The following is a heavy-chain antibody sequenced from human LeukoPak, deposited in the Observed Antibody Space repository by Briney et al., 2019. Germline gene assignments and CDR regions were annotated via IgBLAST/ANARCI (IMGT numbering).Heavy chain of an antibody. V-gene: IGHV3-48*03. CDR2: ISSSGSTI. J-gene: IGHJ4*02. Sequence: GGSLRLSCAASGFTFSSYEMNWVRQAPGKGLEWVSYISSSGSTIYYADSVKGRFTISRDNSKNTLDLQMNSLRAEDTAVYYCAKDPFIVVVVAATFDYWGQGTLVTVSS. CDR3: AKDPFIVVVVAATFDY. CDR1: GFTFSSYE. D-gene: IGHD2-15*01.